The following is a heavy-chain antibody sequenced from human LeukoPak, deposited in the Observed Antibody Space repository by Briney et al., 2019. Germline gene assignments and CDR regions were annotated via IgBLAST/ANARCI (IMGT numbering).Heavy chain of an antibody. V-gene: IGHV4-59*01. CDR3: ARSNYSTSWYVDY. CDR2: IYDTGST. CDR1: GTSISSFY. D-gene: IGHD6-13*01. Sequence: PSGTLSLTCTVSGTSISSFYWSWIRQPPGEGLEWIGYIYDTGSTSYNPSLKSRVTMSVDTSKNQFSLELSSVTAADTAVYHCARSNYSTSWYVDYWGQGTLVTVSS. J-gene: IGHJ4*02.